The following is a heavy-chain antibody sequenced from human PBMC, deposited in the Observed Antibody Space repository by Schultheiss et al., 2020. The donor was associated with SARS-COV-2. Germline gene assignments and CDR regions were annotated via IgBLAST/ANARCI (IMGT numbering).Heavy chain of an antibody. V-gene: IGHV3-30*18. D-gene: IGHD2-21*02. CDR1: GFTFSSYG. J-gene: IGHJ4*02. CDR2: ISYDGSNK. Sequence: GGSLRLSCAASGFTFSSYGMPWVRQAPGKGLEWVAVISYDGSNKYYADSVKGRFTISRDNSKNTLYLQMNSLRAEDTAVYYCAKLTAYCGGDCFDYFDYWGQGALGTGSS. CDR3: AKLTAYCGGDCFDYFDY.